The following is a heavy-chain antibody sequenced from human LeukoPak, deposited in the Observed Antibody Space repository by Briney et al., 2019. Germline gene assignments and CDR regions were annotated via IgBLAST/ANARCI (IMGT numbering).Heavy chain of an antibody. V-gene: IGHV4-61*01. Sequence: PSETLSLTCTVSGGSVSSNFYYWSWIRQPPGKGPEWIGYVHYGGSTNYNPSLKSRVTIPLDTSKNQFSLRLSSVTAADTAVYYCARDRIVPAVPYYYYYMDVCGKGTTVTVSS. CDR1: GGSVSSNFYY. D-gene: IGHD2-2*01. J-gene: IGHJ6*03. CDR3: ARDRIVPAVPYYYYYMDV. CDR2: VHYGGST.